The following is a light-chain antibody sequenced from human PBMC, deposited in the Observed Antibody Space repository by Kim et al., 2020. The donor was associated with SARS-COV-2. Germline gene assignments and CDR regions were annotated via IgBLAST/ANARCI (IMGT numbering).Light chain of an antibody. Sequence: QSITISCTGTSSDVGGYDYVSWYQQHPGKAPNLMIYDVTNRPSGISARFSGSKSGNTASLTISGLQAEDEADYHCSSYTGSGTHVVFGGGTQLTVL. CDR3: SSYTGSGTHVV. V-gene: IGLV2-14*03. CDR2: DVT. CDR1: SSDVGGYDY. J-gene: IGLJ2*01.